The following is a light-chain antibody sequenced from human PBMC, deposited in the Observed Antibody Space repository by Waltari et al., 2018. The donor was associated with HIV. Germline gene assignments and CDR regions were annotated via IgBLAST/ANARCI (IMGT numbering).Light chain of an antibody. CDR3: QQAKNFPHT. CDR2: RAA. Sequence: DVRMIQSPSFVSASVGDSVTIICRASQPDGSSLAWYQHKPGRAPSLLVYRAAALHTGVPTRFIGNGSGIDFTLSIANLQAEDFATYYCQQAKNFPHTFGGGTRVQ. J-gene: IGKJ4*01. CDR1: QPDGSS. V-gene: IGKV1-12*01.